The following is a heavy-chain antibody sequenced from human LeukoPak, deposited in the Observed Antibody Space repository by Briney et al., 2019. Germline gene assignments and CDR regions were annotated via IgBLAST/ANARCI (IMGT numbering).Heavy chain of an antibody. Sequence: SETLSLTCTVSGGSISSSNYYWGWIRQTPGKGLEWIGSIYYSGSTYYNPSLKSRVTISVDTSKNQFPLKLSSVTAADTAVYYCARHPRNGSYPFYYYGMDVWGQGTTVTVSS. CDR1: GGSISSSNYY. D-gene: IGHD1-26*01. CDR3: ARHPRNGSYPFYYYGMDV. V-gene: IGHV4-39*01. J-gene: IGHJ6*02. CDR2: IYYSGST.